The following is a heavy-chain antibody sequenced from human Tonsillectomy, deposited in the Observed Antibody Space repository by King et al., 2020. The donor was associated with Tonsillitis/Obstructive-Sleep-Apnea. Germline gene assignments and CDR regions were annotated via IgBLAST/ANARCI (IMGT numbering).Heavy chain of an antibody. Sequence: VQLVESGGGVVQPGRSLRLSCAASGFTFSSFGIHLVRQAPGKGLEWVAVISYYGSNKYYADSVKGRFTISRDNSKNTLYLQMNSLRAEDTAVYYCAKGTWFGELFSGFDYWGQGTLVTVSS. CDR2: ISYYGSNK. J-gene: IGHJ4*02. D-gene: IGHD3-10*01. CDR1: GFTFSSFG. V-gene: IGHV3-30*18. CDR3: AKGTWFGELFSGFDY.